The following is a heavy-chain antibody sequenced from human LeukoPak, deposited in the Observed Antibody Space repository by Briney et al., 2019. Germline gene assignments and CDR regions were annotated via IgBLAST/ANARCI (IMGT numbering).Heavy chain of an antibody. CDR1: GGSISSYY. CDR3: ARDNTIFGVVIGWFDP. D-gene: IGHD3-3*01. J-gene: IGHJ5*02. CDR2: IYYSGST. V-gene: IGHV4-59*01. Sequence: PSETMSLTCTVAGGSISSYYWSWIRQPPGKVLEWIGYIYYSGSTNYNPSLKGRVTISVDKSKNQFSLKLSSVTAADTAVYYFARDNTIFGVVIGWFDPWGQGTLVTVSS.